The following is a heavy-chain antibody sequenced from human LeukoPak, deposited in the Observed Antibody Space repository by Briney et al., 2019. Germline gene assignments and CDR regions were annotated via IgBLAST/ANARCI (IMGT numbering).Heavy chain of an antibody. CDR3: ARASNYYYYYMDV. V-gene: IGHV4-39*07. Sequence: PSETLSLTCTVSGGSISSSSYYWGWIRQPPGKGLEWIGHIYYSGSTYYNPSLKSRVTISVDTSKNQFSLKLSSVTAADTAVYYCARASNYYYYYMDVWGKGTTVTVSS. CDR1: GGSISSSSYY. J-gene: IGHJ6*03. CDR2: IYYSGST. D-gene: IGHD4-11*01.